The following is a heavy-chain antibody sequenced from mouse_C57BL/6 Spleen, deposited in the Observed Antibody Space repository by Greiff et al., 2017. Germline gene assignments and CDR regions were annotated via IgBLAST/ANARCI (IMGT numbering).Heavy chain of an antibody. CDR2: IDPEDGDT. V-gene: IGHV14-1*01. J-gene: IGHJ2*01. CDR3: TTIYYGNSDY. D-gene: IGHD2-1*01. CDR1: GFNIKDYY. Sequence: VQLQQSGAELVRPGASVKLSCTASGFNIKDYYMHWVKQRPEQGLEWIGRIDPEDGDTEYAPKFQGKATMTAATASNTAYLQLSSLTSEDTAVYYCTTIYYGNSDYWGQGTTLTVSS.